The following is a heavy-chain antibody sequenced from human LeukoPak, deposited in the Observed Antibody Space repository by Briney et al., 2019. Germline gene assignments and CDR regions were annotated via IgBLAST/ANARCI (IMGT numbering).Heavy chain of an antibody. CDR3: VRDLNWAFDY. CDR2: IRDDSDAT. CDR1: GFTFNKYP. D-gene: IGHD3-16*01. Sequence: GGSLRLSCAASGFTFNKYPMNWVRQAPGKGLEWISNIRDDSDATTYAGSVKGRFTISRDNAKNSLYLQINSLRAEDTAVYYCVRDLNWAFDYWGQGTLVTVSS. J-gene: IGHJ4*02. V-gene: IGHV3-48*01.